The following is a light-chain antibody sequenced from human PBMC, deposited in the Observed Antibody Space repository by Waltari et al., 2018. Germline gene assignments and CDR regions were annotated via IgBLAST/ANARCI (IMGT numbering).Light chain of an antibody. J-gene: IGLJ3*02. CDR1: SSDVARYTY. CDR3: CSYAGSYTGV. Sequence: QSALTQPRSVSGSPGQSVTISCTGTSSDVARYTYFSWYQHHPGKAPKLMIYDVNKWPSGVPDRFSGSKFGNTASLTISGLQAEDEADYYCCSYAGSYTGVFGGGTKLTVL. V-gene: IGLV2-11*01. CDR2: DVN.